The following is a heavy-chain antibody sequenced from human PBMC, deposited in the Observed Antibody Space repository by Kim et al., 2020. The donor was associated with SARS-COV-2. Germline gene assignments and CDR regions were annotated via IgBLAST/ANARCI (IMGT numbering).Heavy chain of an antibody. CDR3: AKPLLSPRYGDHFYYFYG. V-gene: IGHV3-30*18. J-gene: IGHJ6*01. D-gene: IGHD4-17*01. CDR2: ISYDGSNK. Sequence: GRSLRLSCAASGFTFSSYGMHWVRQAPGKGLEWVAVISYDGSNKYYADSVKGRFTISRDNYKNTLYLQMNSLRAEDTAVYYCAKPLLSPRYGDHFYYFYG. CDR1: GFTFSSYG.